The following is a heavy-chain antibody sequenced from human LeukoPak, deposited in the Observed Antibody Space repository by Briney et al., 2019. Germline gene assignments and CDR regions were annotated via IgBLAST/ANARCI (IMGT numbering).Heavy chain of an antibody. CDR3: ARDEAVAGIAYDYYYYMDV. CDR1: GYSISSGYY. Sequence: PSETLSLTCTVSGYSISSGYYWGWIRQPPGKGLEWIGSIYHSGSTYYNPSLKSRVTISVDTSKNQFSLKLSSVTAADTAVYYCARDEAVAGIAYDYYYYMDVWGKGTTVTISS. CDR2: IYHSGST. V-gene: IGHV4-38-2*02. D-gene: IGHD6-19*01. J-gene: IGHJ6*03.